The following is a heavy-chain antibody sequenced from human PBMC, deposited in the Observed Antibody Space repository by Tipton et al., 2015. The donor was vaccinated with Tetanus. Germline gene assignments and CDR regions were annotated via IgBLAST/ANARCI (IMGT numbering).Heavy chain of an antibody. CDR3: ARRVSKGKNHFDL. Sequence: MQLVQSGAEVKKPGESFKISCQAPGYTFPTYWIGWVRQMPGKGLEWVGIIYPDDSDARYGPSLQGQVSLSVDKSINTAYLQWSGLKASDTAVYYCARRVSKGKNHFDLWGQGTLVTVSS. D-gene: IGHD1-14*01. J-gene: IGHJ4*02. CDR2: IYPDDSDA. CDR1: GYTFPTYW. V-gene: IGHV5-51*01.